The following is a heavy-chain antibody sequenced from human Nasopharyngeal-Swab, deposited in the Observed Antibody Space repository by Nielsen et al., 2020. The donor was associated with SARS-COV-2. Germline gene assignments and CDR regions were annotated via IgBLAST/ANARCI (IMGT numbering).Heavy chain of an antibody. D-gene: IGHD3-3*01. CDR3: ATDRVRFLDFGYYYYGMDV. J-gene: IGHJ6*02. V-gene: IGHV1-24*01. Sequence: ASVKVSCKVSGYTLTELSMHWVRQAPGKGLEWMGGFDPEDGETIYAQKFQGRVTMTEDTSTGTAYMELSSLRSEDTAVYYCATDRVRFLDFGYYYYGMDVWGQGTTVTVSS. CDR2: FDPEDGET. CDR1: GYTLTELS.